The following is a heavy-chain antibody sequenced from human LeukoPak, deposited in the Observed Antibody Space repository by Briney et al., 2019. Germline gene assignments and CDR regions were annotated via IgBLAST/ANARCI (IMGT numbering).Heavy chain of an antibody. CDR2: INLSGGST. J-gene: IGHJ4*02. CDR1: GYTFTSYH. CDR3: ARDYVDDIPMIKDY. V-gene: IGHV1-46*01. D-gene: IGHD2-8*01. Sequence: VASVKVSCKASGYTFTSYHMHWVRQAPGQGLEWMGLINLSGGSTTYAQRFQGRVTLTRDTSTSTVYMELSSLRSEDTAVYYCARDYVDDIPMIKDYWGQGTLDTVSS.